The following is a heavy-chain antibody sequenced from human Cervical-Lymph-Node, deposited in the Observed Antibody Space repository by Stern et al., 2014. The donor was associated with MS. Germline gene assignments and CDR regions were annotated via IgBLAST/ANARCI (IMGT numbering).Heavy chain of an antibody. V-gene: IGHV1-2*06. D-gene: IGHD4-23*01. CDR3: AREIETYYYGGNPPRD. J-gene: IGHJ4*02. CDR1: GYTFTGYY. CDR2: INPNSGGT. Sequence: QDQLVQSGAEVKKPGASVKVSCKASGYTFTGYYMHWVRQAPGQGLEWMGRINPNSGGTNYAQNFQGRVTLTRDTSISTAYMELSTLRSDDTAVYYCAREIETYYYGGNPPRDWGQGTLVTVSS.